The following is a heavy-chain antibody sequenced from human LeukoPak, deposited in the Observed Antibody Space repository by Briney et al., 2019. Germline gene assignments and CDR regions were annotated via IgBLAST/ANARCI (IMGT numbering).Heavy chain of an antibody. D-gene: IGHD3-10*01. CDR1: GFTFDAYA. CDR2: ISWNSGTI. V-gene: IGHV3-9*01. Sequence: GRSLTLSCAASGFTFDAYAMHWVRQVPGKGLEWVSGISWNSGTIVYADSVKGRFTISRDNAKNSLYLQMNRLSSEDTASYYCAKDSSERGYFGSGSSFDYWGQGTLVTVSS. CDR3: AKDSSERGYFGSGSSFDY. J-gene: IGHJ4*02.